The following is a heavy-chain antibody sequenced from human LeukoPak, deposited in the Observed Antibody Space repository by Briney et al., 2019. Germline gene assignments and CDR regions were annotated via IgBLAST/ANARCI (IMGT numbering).Heavy chain of an antibody. CDR3: ARLAGSGGRYSVPIDY. Sequence: ASVKVSCKASGYTFTGYYMHWVRQAPGQGLEWMGWINPNSGGTNYAQKFQGRVTMTRDTSISTAYMELSRPRSDDTAVYYCARLAGSGGRYSVPIDYWGQGTLVTVSS. D-gene: IGHD3-10*01. CDR1: GYTFTGYY. V-gene: IGHV1-2*02. J-gene: IGHJ4*02. CDR2: INPNSGGT.